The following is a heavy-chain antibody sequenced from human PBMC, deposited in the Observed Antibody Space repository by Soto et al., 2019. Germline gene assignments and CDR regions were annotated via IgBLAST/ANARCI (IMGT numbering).Heavy chain of an antibody. CDR3: VRDSHGDY. V-gene: IGHV3-74*01. CDR2: IDHDGPT. J-gene: IGHJ4*02. CDR1: GFTFSNYW. Sequence: EVQLVESGGGLVQPGGSLRLSCAGSGFTFSNYWMHWVRQAPGKGLEWVSRIDHDGPTDYADSVRGRFTISRDNAENTLYPQMNNLRPEDTAVYYCVRDSHGDYWGQGTLVTVSS.